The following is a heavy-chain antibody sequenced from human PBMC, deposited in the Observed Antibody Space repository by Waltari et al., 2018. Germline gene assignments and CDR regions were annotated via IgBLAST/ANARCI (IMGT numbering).Heavy chain of an antibody. CDR2: IIPIFGTA. J-gene: IGHJ4*02. CDR3: ARDGYDYGDGPPRQFDY. CDR1: GGTFSSYA. D-gene: IGHD4-17*01. V-gene: IGHV1-69*01. Sequence: QVQLVQSGAEVKKPGSSVKVSCKASGGTFSSYAISWLRQAPGKGLEWMGGIIPIFGTANYAQKFQGRVTITADESTSTAYMELSSLRSEDTAVYYCARDGYDYGDGPPRQFDYWGQGTLVTVSS.